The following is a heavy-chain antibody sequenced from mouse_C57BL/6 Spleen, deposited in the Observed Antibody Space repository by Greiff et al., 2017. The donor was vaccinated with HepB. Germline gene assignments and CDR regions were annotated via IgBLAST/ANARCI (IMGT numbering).Heavy chain of an antibody. J-gene: IGHJ4*01. Sequence: QVQLKESGPGLVQPSQSLSITCPVSGFSLTSYGVHWVRQSPGKGLEWLGVIWSGGSTDYNAAFISRLSISKDNSKSQVFFKMNSLQADDTAIYYCAGTYYSTPYAMDYWGQGTSVTVSS. V-gene: IGHV2-2*01. D-gene: IGHD2-5*01. CDR2: IWSGGST. CDR3: AGTYYSTPYAMDY. CDR1: GFSLTSYG.